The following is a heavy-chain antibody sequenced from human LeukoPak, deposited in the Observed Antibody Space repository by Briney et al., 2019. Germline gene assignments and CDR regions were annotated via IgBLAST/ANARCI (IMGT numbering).Heavy chain of an antibody. CDR1: GFTFSSYA. J-gene: IGHJ4*02. CDR2: ISGSGDST. Sequence: GGSLRLSCAATGFTFSSYAMSWVRQAPGKGLEWVSAISGSGDSTYYADSVQGRFTISRDNSKNTLYLQMNSLRAEDTAVYYCAKDLPYQAYPGYYFDSWGQGSLVTVSS. V-gene: IGHV3-23*01. D-gene: IGHD1-14*01. CDR3: AKDLPYQAYPGYYFDS.